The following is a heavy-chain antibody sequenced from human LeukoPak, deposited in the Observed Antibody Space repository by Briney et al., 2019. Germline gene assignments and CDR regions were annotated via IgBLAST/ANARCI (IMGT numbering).Heavy chain of an antibody. CDR2: IRYDGSNK. D-gene: IGHD2-8*01. J-gene: IGHJ4*02. CDR3: ARDPGPSNGAGY. Sequence: GGSLRLSCAASGFTFSSYGMHWVRQAPGKGLEWVAFIRYDGSNKYYADSVKGRFTISRDNSKNTLYLQMNSLRAEDTAVYYCARDPGPSNGAGYWGQGTLVTVSS. V-gene: IGHV3-30*02. CDR1: GFTFSSYG.